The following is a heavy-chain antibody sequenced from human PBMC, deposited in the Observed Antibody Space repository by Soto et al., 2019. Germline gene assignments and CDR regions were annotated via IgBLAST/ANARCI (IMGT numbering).Heavy chain of an antibody. CDR2: ISASGGRT. Sequence: GSLRLSCAASGLTFSSYAMRWVRQAPGKGLEWVPGISASGGRTCYADSVKGRFTISRDNSKNTLYLQMNSLRAEDTAVYYCANAAGYCSTTSCYNVDFWGQGALVTVSS. D-gene: IGHD2-2*02. J-gene: IGHJ4*02. V-gene: IGHV3-23*01. CDR3: ANAAGYCSTTSCYNVDF. CDR1: GLTFSSYA.